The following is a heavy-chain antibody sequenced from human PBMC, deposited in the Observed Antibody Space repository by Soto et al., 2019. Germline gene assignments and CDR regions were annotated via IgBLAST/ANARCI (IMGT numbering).Heavy chain of an antibody. CDR2: ISTDKGNT. V-gene: IGHV1-18*01. CDR1: GYSFTTYG. J-gene: IGHJ4*02. CDR3: ARDRDWILAY. Sequence: ASVKVSCKASGYSFTTYGMTWGGQAPGQGLEWMGWISTDKGNTKYAQNFQSRATLTTDTSTSTAYMELRSLRSDDTAVYYCARDRDWILAYWGQGTLVTVSS. D-gene: IGHD2-21*02.